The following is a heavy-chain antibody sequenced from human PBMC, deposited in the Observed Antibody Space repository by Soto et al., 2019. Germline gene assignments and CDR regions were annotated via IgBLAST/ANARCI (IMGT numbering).Heavy chain of an antibody. V-gene: IGHV3-66*01. J-gene: IGHJ4*02. CDR3: ARASFIVATIETFDY. CDR2: IYSGGST. CDR1: GFTVSSNY. Sequence: GGSLRLSCAASGFTVSSNYMSWVRQAPGKGLEWVSVIYSGGSTYYADSVKGRFTISRDNSKNTLYLQMNSLRAEDTAVYYCARASFIVATIETFDYWGQGTLVTVSS. D-gene: IGHD5-12*01.